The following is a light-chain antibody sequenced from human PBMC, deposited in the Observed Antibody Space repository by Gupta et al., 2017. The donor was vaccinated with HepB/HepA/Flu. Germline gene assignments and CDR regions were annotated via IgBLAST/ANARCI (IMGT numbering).Light chain of an antibody. V-gene: IGKV1-33*01. CDR2: DAP. J-gene: IGKJ2*01. CDR1: QDISNY. Sequence: DIQMTQSPSSLSASVGDRVTITCQASQDISNYLNWYQQKPGKAPKLLIYDAPNWETGVPSWFSGSGNRTDFTCTISIRQQEDIAAYYCQRYENLPMYTFGEGTKIEIK. CDR3: QRYENLPMYT.